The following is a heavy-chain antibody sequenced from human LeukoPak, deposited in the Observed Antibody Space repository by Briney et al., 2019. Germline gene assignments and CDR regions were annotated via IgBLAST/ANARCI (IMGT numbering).Heavy chain of an antibody. Sequence: SQTLSLTCSVSGGSMTNDGYFWTWIRQPAGKGLAWIGRIHISKNTNYNPSLKSRVIMSIDTSKNQFSLKLSSVTAADTAVYYCARCGLAGQPGYCSTTGFDPWGQGTRVTVSS. CDR2: IHISKNT. CDR3: ARCGLAGQPGYCSTTGFDP. J-gene: IGHJ5*02. V-gene: IGHV4-61*02. D-gene: IGHD2-2*01. CDR1: GGSMTNDGYF.